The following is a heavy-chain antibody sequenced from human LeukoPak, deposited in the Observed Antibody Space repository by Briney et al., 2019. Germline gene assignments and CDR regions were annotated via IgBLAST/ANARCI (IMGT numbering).Heavy chain of an antibody. D-gene: IGHD3-22*01. CDR2: ISNDGSKK. CDR1: GFTFRSYT. V-gene: IGHV3-30-3*01. CDR3: ARGNYLDSSAYYEEFDY. Sequence: RSLRLSCAASGFTFRSYTIHWVRQAPGRGLEWVAVISNDGSKKYYADSVKGRFTISRDDPKNTVYLQMNSLRAEDTAVYYCARGNYLDSSAYYEEFDYWGQGTLVTVSS. J-gene: IGHJ4*02.